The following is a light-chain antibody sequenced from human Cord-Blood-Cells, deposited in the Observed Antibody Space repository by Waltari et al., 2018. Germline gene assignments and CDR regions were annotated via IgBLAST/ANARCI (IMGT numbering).Light chain of an antibody. CDR3: QSADSSGTCWV. V-gene: IGLV3-25*02. CDR2: KDS. CDR1: ALPQQY. Sequence: SYELTPPPSVSVSPGQTARITCSGDALPQQYAYWYQQKPGQAPVLVIYKDSERPSGIPERFSGSSSGTTVTLTISGVQAEDEADYYCQSADSSGTCWVFGGGTKLTVL. J-gene: IGLJ3*02.